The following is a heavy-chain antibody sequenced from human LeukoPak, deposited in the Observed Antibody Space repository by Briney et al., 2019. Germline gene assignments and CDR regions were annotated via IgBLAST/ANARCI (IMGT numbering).Heavy chain of an antibody. V-gene: IGHV4-39*01. CDR1: GGSISSSSYY. CDR3: ASLDTAMALGVFGY. D-gene: IGHD5-18*01. Sequence: SETLSLTCTVSGGSISSSSYYWGWIRQPPGKGLEWIGSIYYSGSTYYNPSLKSRVTISVDTSKNQFSLKLSSVTAADTAVYYCASLDTAMALGVFGYWGQGTLVTVSS. CDR2: IYYSGST. J-gene: IGHJ4*02.